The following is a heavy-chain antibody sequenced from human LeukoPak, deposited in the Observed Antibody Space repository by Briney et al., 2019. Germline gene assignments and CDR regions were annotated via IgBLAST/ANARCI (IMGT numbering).Heavy chain of an antibody. CDR1: GFTFSSYA. CDR3: ASRGRGGVRANDY. J-gene: IGHJ4*02. Sequence: GSLRLSCAASGFTFSSYAMSWIRQPPGKGLEWIGEINHSGSTNYNPSLKSRVTISVDTSKNQFSLKLSSVTAADTAVYYCASRGRGGVRANDYWGQGTLVTVSS. V-gene: IGHV4-34*01. D-gene: IGHD1-26*01. CDR2: INHSGST.